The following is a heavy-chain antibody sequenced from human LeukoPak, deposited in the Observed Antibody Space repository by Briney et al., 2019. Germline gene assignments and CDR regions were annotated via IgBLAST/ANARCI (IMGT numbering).Heavy chain of an antibody. Sequence: ASVKVSCKASGYTFTGYYMHWVRQAPGQGLEWMGWINPNSGGTNYAQKFQGRVTMTRDTSISTAYMELSRLRSDDTAVYYCASVAVAGTGGAFDIWGQGTMVTVSS. CDR3: ASVAVAGTGGAFDI. J-gene: IGHJ3*02. D-gene: IGHD6-19*01. V-gene: IGHV1-2*02. CDR1: GYTFTGYY. CDR2: INPNSGGT.